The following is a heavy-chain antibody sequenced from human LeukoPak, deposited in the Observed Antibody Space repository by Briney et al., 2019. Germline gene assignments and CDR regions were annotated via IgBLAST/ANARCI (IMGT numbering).Heavy chain of an antibody. J-gene: IGHJ4*02. D-gene: IGHD4-23*01. CDR3: ARDSGYGGNSIDY. CDR2: INPNSGGI. CDR1: GGTFSSYA. Sequence: ASVKVSCKASGGTFSSYAISWVRQAPGQGLEWMGWINPNSGGINYAQKFQGRVTMTRDTSISAAYMELSRLRSDDTAVYYCARDSGYGGNSIDYWGQGTLVTVSS. V-gene: IGHV1-2*02.